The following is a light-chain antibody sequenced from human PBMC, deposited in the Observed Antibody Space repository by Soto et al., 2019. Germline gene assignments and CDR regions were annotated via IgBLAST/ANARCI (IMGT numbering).Light chain of an antibody. V-gene: IGKV1-39*01. CDR1: QSISSY. Sequence: DIQMTQYPSSLSASVGDRVTITCRASQSISSYLNWYQQKPGKAPKLLIYAASSLQSGVPSRFSGSGSGTDFTLTISSLQPEDFATFYFQQSYSTPRTFGQGTKVEIK. CDR2: AAS. J-gene: IGKJ1*01. CDR3: QQSYSTPRT.